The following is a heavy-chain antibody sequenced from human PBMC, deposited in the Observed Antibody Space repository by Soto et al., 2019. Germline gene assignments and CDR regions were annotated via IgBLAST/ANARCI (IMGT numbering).Heavy chain of an antibody. D-gene: IGHD2-21*01. V-gene: IGHV4-30-4*01. CDR3: ARGVIH. CDR2: IYYSGST. CDR1: GDSITSGESY. J-gene: IGHJ4*02. Sequence: SETLSLTCAVYGDSITSGESYWSWIRQPPGKGLEWIGYIYYSGSTYYNPSLKSRISISVDTSKNQFSLKLRSVTAADTAVYYCARGVIHWGQGTLVTVSS.